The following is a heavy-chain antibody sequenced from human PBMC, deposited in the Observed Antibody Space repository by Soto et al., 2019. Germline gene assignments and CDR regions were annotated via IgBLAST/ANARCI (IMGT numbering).Heavy chain of an antibody. V-gene: IGHV3-23*01. CDR2: ISGSGGST. Sequence: GGSLRLSCAASGFTFSSYAMSWVRQAPGKGLEWVSAISGSGGSTYYADSVKGRFTISRDNSKNTLYLQMNSLRAEDTAVYYCSLNYYGSGSYYKSYYYYGMDVWGQGTTVTVSS. CDR1: GFTFSSYA. CDR3: SLNYYGSGSYYKSYYYYGMDV. D-gene: IGHD3-10*01. J-gene: IGHJ6*02.